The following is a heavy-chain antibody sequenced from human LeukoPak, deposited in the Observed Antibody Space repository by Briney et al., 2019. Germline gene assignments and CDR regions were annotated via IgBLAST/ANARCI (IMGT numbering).Heavy chain of an antibody. D-gene: IGHD2-15*01. V-gene: IGHV1-8*01. J-gene: IGHJ5*02. CDR2: MNPNSGNT. Sequence: ASVKVSCKASGYTFTSYDINWVRQATGQGLEWMGWMNPNSGNTGYAQKFQGRVTMTRNTSISTAYMELSSVRSEDTAVYYCARVRYNRYCSGGSCYSYWFDPWGQGTLVTVSS. CDR3: ARVRYNRYCSGGSCYSYWFDP. CDR1: GYTFTSYD.